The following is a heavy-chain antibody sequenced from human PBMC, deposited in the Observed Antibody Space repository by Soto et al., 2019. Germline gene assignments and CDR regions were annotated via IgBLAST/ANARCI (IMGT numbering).Heavy chain of an antibody. CDR1: GFTFSSYS. CDR3: ARADTRYYDFWSGYTFDY. D-gene: IGHD3-3*01. CDR2: ISSSSSYI. V-gene: IGHV3-21*01. J-gene: IGHJ4*02. Sequence: GGSLRLSCAASGFTFSSYSMNWVRQAPGKGLEWVSSISSSSSYIYYADSVKGRFTISRDNAKNSLYLQMNSLRAEDTAVYYCARADTRYYDFWSGYTFDYWGQGTLVTVSS.